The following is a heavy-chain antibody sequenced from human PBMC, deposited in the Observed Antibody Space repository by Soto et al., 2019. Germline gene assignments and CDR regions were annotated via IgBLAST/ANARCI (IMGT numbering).Heavy chain of an antibody. CDR3: AKGNYAYYYYYMDV. CDR2: ISWNSGDI. J-gene: IGHJ6*03. Sequence: VQLVESGGGLVQPGRSLRLSCAATGFTFDDYAMHWVRQAPGKGLEWVSSISWNSGDIGYADSVKGRFTISRDNAKNSLHLQMNSLRAEDTALYYCAKGNYAYYYYYMDVWGKGTTVTVSS. CDR1: GFTFDDYA. D-gene: IGHD4-17*01. V-gene: IGHV3-9*01.